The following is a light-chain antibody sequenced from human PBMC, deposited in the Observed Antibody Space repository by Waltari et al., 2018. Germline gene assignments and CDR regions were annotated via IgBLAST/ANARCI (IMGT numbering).Light chain of an antibody. V-gene: IGKV3-11*01. Sequence: VILTQSPATLSLSPGERATLSCRASQSVSSYLAWYQQKPGQAPRLLIYGASSRATGIPDRFSGSGSGTDFTLTISRLEPEDVGVYHCYQHSSGYSFGQGTKVEIK. CDR1: QSVSSY. J-gene: IGKJ2*03. CDR2: GAS. CDR3: YQHSSGYS.